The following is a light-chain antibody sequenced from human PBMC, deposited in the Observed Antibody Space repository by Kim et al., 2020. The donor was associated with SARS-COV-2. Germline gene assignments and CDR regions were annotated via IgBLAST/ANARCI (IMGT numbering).Light chain of an antibody. CDR1: QGISSY. CDR2: ATS. CDR3: QQYYDYPPT. Sequence: AIRITQSPSSLSASTGDRVNITCRASQGISSYLSWYQQKPGNGPKLLIYATSTLQSGVPSRFSGSGSGTDFTLAISCLQSDDFATYYCQQYYDYPPTFGGGTKVDIK. V-gene: IGKV1-8*01. J-gene: IGKJ4*01.